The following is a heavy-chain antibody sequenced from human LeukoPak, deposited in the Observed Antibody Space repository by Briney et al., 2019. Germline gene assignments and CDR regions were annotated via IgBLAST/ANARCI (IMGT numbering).Heavy chain of an antibody. CDR3: ARHLGYSYGLKYFDY. CDR2: IYYSGNS. J-gene: IGHJ4*02. V-gene: IGHV4-59*01. CDR1: GGSISTYY. D-gene: IGHD3-10*01. Sequence: SETLSLTCTVSGGSISTYYWTWIRQPPGKGLEWIGYIYYSGNSNYNPSLKSRVTIPVDTSKNQFSLNLTSVTAADTAVYSCARHLGYSYGLKYFDYWGQGTLVTVSS.